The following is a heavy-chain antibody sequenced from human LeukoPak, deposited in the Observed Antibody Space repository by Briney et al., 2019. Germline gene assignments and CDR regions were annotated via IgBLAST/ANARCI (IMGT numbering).Heavy chain of an antibody. CDR1: GVSSHG. J-gene: IGHJ3*02. CDR3: ARDLSPWETRNPDAFDI. Sequence: GGSLRLSCTASGVSSHGMFWVRQAPGKGLEWVTLISYDGSNKYYADSVKGRFSISRDNSKNTLNLQMNSLRAEDTAVYYCARDLSPWETRNPDAFDIWGQGTMVTVSS. D-gene: IGHD1-14*01. V-gene: IGHV3-30*12. CDR2: ISYDGSNK.